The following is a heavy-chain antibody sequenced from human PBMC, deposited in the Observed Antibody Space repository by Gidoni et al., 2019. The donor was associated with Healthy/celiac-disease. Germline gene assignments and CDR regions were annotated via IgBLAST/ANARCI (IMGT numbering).Heavy chain of an antibody. V-gene: IGHV1-8*01. CDR3: ARDLYCMGGSCYSGWFDP. D-gene: IGHD2-15*01. Sequence: VQLVQSGAEGKTPGASVTVSCTASVSTLTSYDINWVRQATGQGLEWRGGMNPNSGNAGYAKKFQVRVTMTSNTSISTAYMELSSLRSEDTAVYYCARDLYCMGGSCYSGWFDPWGQGTLVTVSS. J-gene: IGHJ5*02. CDR1: VSTLTSYD. CDR2: MNPNSGNA.